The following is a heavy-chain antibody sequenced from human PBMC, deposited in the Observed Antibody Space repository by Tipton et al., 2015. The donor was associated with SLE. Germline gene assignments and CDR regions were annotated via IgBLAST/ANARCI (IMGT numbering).Heavy chain of an antibody. Sequence: SLRLSCAASGFTFSGYAMHWVRQAPGKGLEWVAVISYDGVNKYCADSVKGRFTISRDNSKNTLYLQMNSLRAEDTAVYYCSGQLLPLYGMDVWGQGTTVTVSS. CDR1: GFTFSGYA. V-gene: IGHV3-30*04. CDR2: ISYDGVNK. J-gene: IGHJ6*02. D-gene: IGHD6-6*01. CDR3: SGQLLPLYGMDV.